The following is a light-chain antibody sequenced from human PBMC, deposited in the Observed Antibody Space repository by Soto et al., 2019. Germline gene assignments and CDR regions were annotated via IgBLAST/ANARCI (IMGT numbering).Light chain of an antibody. CDR1: SSDIGGYNY. J-gene: IGLJ1*01. CDR3: SSFAGGPYV. Sequence: QSVLTQPRSGSGSPGQSVAITNTRTSSDIGGYNYVSWYQQHPGRAPKLVIHHVSKRPSGVPDRFSGSKSGNTASLTISGLQAEDEADYYCSSFAGGPYVFGTGTKVTVL. CDR2: HVS. V-gene: IGLV2-11*01.